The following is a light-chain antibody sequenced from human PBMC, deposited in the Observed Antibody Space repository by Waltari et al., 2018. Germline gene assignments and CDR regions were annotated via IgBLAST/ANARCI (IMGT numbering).Light chain of an antibody. V-gene: IGKV3-20*01. CDR3: QQYDGEVVT. J-gene: IGKJ4*01. CDR1: QSVPSIS. Sequence: EIVLTPSPGTLSLSPGERATHPWRASQSVPSISLTWYQQKLGQAPRLLIYGTSSRATGIPDRFSGSGSGTDFTLNISRLEPEDFAVYYCQQYDGEVVTFGGGTKVEI. CDR2: GTS.